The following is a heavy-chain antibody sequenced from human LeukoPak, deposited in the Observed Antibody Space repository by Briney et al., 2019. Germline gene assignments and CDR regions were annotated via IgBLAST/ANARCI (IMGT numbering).Heavy chain of an antibody. J-gene: IGHJ6*03. Sequence: PSETLSLTCTVSGDSISNYYWSWIRQPPGKGLEWIGYISHSGSTNYNPSLKSRVTISVDTSKNQFSLNLRSVRAADTAVYYCAREPRYYRDSLYSCMDVWGKGTTVSVSS. CDR1: GDSISNYY. V-gene: IGHV4-59*01. CDR2: ISHSGST. D-gene: IGHD4-17*01. CDR3: AREPRYYRDSLYSCMDV.